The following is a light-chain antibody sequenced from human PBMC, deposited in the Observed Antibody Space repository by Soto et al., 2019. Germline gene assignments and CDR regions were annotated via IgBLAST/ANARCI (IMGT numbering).Light chain of an antibody. CDR3: QQYTNWPLT. CDR2: GAS. Sequence: EIVLTQSPATLSVSPGERATLSCRASQSVSSNLAWYQQTPGQAPRLLIYGASTRATGIPARFSCSGSGTEFTLTISSLQSEDFAVYYCQQYTNWPLTFGQGTKVDIK. V-gene: IGKV3D-15*01. J-gene: IGKJ1*01. CDR1: QSVSSN.